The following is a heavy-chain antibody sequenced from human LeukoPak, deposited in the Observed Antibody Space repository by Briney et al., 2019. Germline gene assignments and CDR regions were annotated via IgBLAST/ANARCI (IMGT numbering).Heavy chain of an antibody. V-gene: IGHV7-4-1*02. CDR3: AREVGSSSWYYFDY. Sequence: ASVKVSCKASGGTFSSYAISWVRQAPGQGLEWMGWINTNTGTPTYAQGFTGRFVFSLDTSVSTAYLQISSLKAEDTAMYYCAREVGSSSWYYFDYWGQGTLVTVSS. J-gene: IGHJ4*02. CDR1: GGTFSSYA. CDR2: INTNTGTP. D-gene: IGHD6-13*01.